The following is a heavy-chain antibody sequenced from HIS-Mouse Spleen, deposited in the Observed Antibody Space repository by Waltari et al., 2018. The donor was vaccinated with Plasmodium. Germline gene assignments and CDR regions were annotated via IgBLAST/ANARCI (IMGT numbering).Heavy chain of an antibody. CDR1: GFTFSSYW. V-gene: IGHV3-7*01. D-gene: IGHD6-13*01. J-gene: IGHJ2*01. Sequence: EVQLVESGGGLVQPGGSLILSCAASGFTFSSYWMSGVRQARGKGMEWGDNIKQEGREKYYVDSVKGRCTISRDNAKNSLYLQMNSLRAEDTAVYYCASSWYWYFDLWGRGTLVTVSS. CDR3: ASSWYWYFDL. CDR2: IKQEGREK.